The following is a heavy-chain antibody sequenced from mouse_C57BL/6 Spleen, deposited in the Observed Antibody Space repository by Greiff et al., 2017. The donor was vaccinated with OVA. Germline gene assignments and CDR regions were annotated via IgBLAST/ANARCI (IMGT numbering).Heavy chain of an antibody. CDR2: INPNNGGT. V-gene: IGHV1-26*01. J-gene: IGHJ2*01. CDR3: ARWGLTGKLDY. Sequence: VQLQQSGPELVKPGASVKISCKASGYTFTDYYMNWVKQSHGKSLEWIGDINPNNGGTSYNQKFKGKATLTVDKSSSTAYMELRSLTSEDSAVYYCARWGLTGKLDYWGQGTTLTVSS. CDR1: GYTFTDYY. D-gene: IGHD4-1*01.